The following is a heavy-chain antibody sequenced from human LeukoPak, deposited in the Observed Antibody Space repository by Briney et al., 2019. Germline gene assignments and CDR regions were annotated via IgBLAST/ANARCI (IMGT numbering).Heavy chain of an antibody. CDR3: ARGLAASFDY. CDR1: WFTVSSNQ. J-gene: IGHJ4*02. CDR2: IYSGGST. Sequence: GSLRLSCAASWFTVSSNQMSWGRQAPGKGLEWVSVIYSGGSTYYADSVKGRFTISRDNSKNTLYLQMNSLRAEDTAVYYCARGLAASFDYWGQGTLVTVSS. D-gene: IGHD6-25*01. V-gene: IGHV3-53*01.